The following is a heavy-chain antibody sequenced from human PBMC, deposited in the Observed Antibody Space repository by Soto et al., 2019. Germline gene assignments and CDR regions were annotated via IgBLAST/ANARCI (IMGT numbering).Heavy chain of an antibody. CDR2: INAGNGDT. CDR3: ARDHDALSGRYSYYGMDV. CDR1: GYTFTSYG. D-gene: IGHD3-10*01. J-gene: IGHJ6*02. Sequence: QVQLVQSGAEVKKPGASVKVSCKASGYTFTSYGLHWVRQAPGQRLEWMGWINAGNGDTKYSQKFQGRVTITRDTXAXTXXMELSSLRSEDTAVYYCARDHDALSGRYSYYGMDVWGQGTTVTVSS. V-gene: IGHV1-3*01.